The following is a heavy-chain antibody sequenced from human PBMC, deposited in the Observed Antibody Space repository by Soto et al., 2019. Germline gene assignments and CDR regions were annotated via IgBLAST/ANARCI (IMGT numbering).Heavy chain of an antibody. D-gene: IGHD5-12*01. J-gene: IGHJ6*02. Sequence: SETLSLTCTVSGGSISSGGYYWSWIRQHPGKGLEWIGYIYYSGSTYYNPSLKSRVTISVDTSKNQFSLKLSSVTAADTAVYYCARDSGYENYYYYGMDVWGQGTTVTVSS. CDR3: ARDSGYENYYYYGMDV. CDR2: IYYSGST. CDR1: GGSISSGGYY. V-gene: IGHV4-31*03.